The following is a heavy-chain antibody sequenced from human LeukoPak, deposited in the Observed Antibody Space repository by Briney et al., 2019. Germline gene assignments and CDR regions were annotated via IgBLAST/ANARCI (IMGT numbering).Heavy chain of an antibody. CDR2: VSGSGGST. J-gene: IGHJ4*02. V-gene: IGHV3-23*01. D-gene: IGHD1-1*01. Sequence: GGSLRLSCAASGFTFSSYAMSWVRHAPGQGLEWVSAVSGSGGSTYYADSVKGRFTISRDNSKNTLYLQMNSLRAEDTAVYYCAKAWDNWSDKGYWGQGTLVTVSS. CDR1: GFTFSSYA. CDR3: AKAWDNWSDKGY.